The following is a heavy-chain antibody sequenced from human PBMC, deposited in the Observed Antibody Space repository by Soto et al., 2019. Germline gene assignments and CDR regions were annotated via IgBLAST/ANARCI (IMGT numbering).Heavy chain of an antibody. V-gene: IGHV1-69*13. CDR2: IITFFGAA. CDR3: ARGGKERFRGPGMDV. D-gene: IGHD1-1*01. J-gene: IGHJ6*02. CDR1: GGRFSTYA. Sequence: SVKVSCKASGGRFSTYAFNWVRQAPGQGLEWLGGIITFFGAAMYAQKFQGRVTITADEFTTTAYMELSGLRSEDTAVYYCARGGKERFRGPGMDVWGQGTTVTVSS.